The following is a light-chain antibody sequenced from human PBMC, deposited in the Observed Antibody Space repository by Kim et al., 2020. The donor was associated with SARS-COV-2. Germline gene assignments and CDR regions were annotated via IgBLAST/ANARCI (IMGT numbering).Light chain of an antibody. V-gene: IGLV6-57*03. CDR1: SGSIASNY. CDR2: EDN. CDR3: QSYDSGNKGV. Sequence: KTVTISCNRSSGSIASNYVQWYQQRPGSAPTTVIYEDNQRPSGVPDRFSGSIDSSSNSASLTISGLKTEDEADYYCQSYDSGNKGVFGGGTQLTVL. J-gene: IGLJ2*01.